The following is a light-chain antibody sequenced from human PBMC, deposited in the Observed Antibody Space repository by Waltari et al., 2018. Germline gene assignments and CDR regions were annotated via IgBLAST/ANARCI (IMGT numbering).Light chain of an antibody. CDR2: AVS. J-gene: IGLJ2*01. CDR3: SSYAGSSKGV. Sequence: QSALTQPASVSGSPGQSITISCTGTSSDVGNYKRVSWDQQQPGKAPKLTIYAVSKRPSGVSDRFSGSKSGDMASLTISGLQPEDGAEYFCSSYAGSSKGVFGGGTKVTVL. V-gene: IGLV2-23*02. CDR1: SSDVGNYKR.